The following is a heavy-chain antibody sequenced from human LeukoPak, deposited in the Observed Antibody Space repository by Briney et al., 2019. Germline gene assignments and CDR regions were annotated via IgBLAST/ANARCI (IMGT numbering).Heavy chain of an antibody. J-gene: IGHJ6*03. D-gene: IGHD3-22*01. V-gene: IGHV3-30*02. Sequence: PGGSLRLSCAASGFTFSSYGMHWVRQAPGKGLEWVAFIRYDGNNKYYADSVKGRFTISRDNSKNTLYLQINSLRADDTAVYYCAKSLVLNFYDSSGYYYMDVWGKGTTVTISS. CDR3: AKSLVLNFYDSSGYYYMDV. CDR2: IRYDGNNK. CDR1: GFTFSSYG.